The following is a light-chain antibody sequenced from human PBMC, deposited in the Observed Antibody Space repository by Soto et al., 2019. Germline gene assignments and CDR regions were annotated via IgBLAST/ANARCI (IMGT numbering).Light chain of an antibody. CDR1: SSDVGGYNY. V-gene: IGLV2-14*01. CDR2: EVS. Sequence: QSVLTQPASVCGSPGQSITISCNGTSSDVGGYNYVSWYQQHPGKAPKLMIYEVSNRPSGDSNRFSGSKSGNTASLTISGLQAEDEADYYCSSYTSSSTRVFGGGTKVTVL. CDR3: SSYTSSSTRV. J-gene: IGLJ3*02.